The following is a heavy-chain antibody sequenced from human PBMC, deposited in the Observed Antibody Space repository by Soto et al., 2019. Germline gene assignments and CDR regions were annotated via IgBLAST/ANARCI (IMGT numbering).Heavy chain of an antibody. D-gene: IGHD4-4*01. J-gene: IGHJ6*03. CDR1: GYTFTGYY. V-gene: IGHV1-2*04. CDR2: INPNSGGT. Sequence: GASVKVSCKASGYTFTGYYMHWVRQAPGQGLEWMGWINPNSGGTNYAQKFQGWVTMTRDTSISTAYMELSRLRSDDTAVYYCARGRLQNYYYYYMDVWGKGTTVTVSS. CDR3: ARGRLQNYYYYYMDV.